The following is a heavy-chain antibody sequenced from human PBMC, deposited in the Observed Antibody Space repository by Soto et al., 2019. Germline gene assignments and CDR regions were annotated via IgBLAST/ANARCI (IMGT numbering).Heavy chain of an antibody. D-gene: IGHD6-19*01. CDR3: ARKSIAVAGYYYYYYGMDV. Sequence: GASVKVSCKASGGTFSSYAISWVRQAPGQGLEWMGGIIPIFGTANYAQKFQGRVTITADESTSTAYMELSSLRSEDTAVYYCARKSIAVAGYYYYYYGMDVWGQGTTVTVSS. CDR2: IIPIFGTA. V-gene: IGHV1-69*13. CDR1: GGTFSSYA. J-gene: IGHJ6*02.